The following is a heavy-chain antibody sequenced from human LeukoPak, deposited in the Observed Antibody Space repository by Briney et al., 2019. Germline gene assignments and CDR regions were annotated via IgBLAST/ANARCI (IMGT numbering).Heavy chain of an antibody. D-gene: IGHD3-9*01. Sequence: SVKVSCKASGGTFSSYAICWVRQASGQGLEWMGRIIPILGIANYAQKFQGRVTITADKSTSTAYMELSSLRSEDTAVYYCARSLYFEGYGMDVWGQGTTVTVSS. V-gene: IGHV1-69*04. CDR3: ARSLYFEGYGMDV. CDR2: IIPILGIA. J-gene: IGHJ6*02. CDR1: GGTFSSYA.